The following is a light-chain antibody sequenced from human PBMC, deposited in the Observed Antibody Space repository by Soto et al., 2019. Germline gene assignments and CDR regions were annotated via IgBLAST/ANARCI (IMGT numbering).Light chain of an antibody. CDR1: QTVRQNY. CDR3: QQYGYFTIT. J-gene: IGKJ5*01. CDR2: AAS. Sequence: EFVLTQSPGTLSLSPGERATLSCRDSQTVRQNYLAWYPQKLGQAPRLXIYAASSRDTGSRDRFSGGGSGTGCTLTISRLEPEDVAVYYCQQYGYFTITFGQGTRLEIK. V-gene: IGKV3-20*01.